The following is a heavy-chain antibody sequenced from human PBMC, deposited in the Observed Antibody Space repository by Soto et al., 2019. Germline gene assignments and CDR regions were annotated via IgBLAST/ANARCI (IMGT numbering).Heavy chain of an antibody. D-gene: IGHD3-22*01. V-gene: IGHV4-59*08. CDR1: GGSISSYY. CDR2: IYYSGST. J-gene: IGHJ5*02. CDR3: ARGENYYDSSGYYIWFDP. Sequence: SETLSLTCTVSGGSISSYYWSWIRQPPGKGLEWIGYIYYSGSTNYNPSLKSRVTISVDTSKNQFSLKLSSVTAADTAVYYCARGENYYDSSGYYIWFDPWGQGTLVTVSS.